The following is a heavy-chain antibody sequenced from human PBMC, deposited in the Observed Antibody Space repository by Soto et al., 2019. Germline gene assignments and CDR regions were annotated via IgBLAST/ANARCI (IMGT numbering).Heavy chain of an antibody. D-gene: IGHD2-15*01. CDR1: GGSISSGEYY. V-gene: IGHV4-30-4*01. CDR2: IYDSGST. Sequence: SETLSLTCTVSGGSISSGEYYWSWIRQPPGKGLEWIGYIYDSGSTYYNPSLKSRVTISVDTSKNQFSLKLSSVTAADTAVYYCARGGHCLGGNCYTWFDPWGQGTLVTVSS. CDR3: ARGGHCLGGNCYTWFDP. J-gene: IGHJ5*02.